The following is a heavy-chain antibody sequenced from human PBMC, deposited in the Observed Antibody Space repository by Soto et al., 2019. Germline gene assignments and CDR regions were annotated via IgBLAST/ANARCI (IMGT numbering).Heavy chain of an antibody. CDR1: GGTFSSYA. Sequence: SVKVSCKASGGTFSSYAISWVRQAPGQGLEWMGGIIPIFGTANYAQKFQGRVTITADESTSTAYMELSSLRSEDTAVYYCATNLYSGSSLDAFDIWGQGTMVTVSS. CDR3: ATNLYSGSSLDAFDI. J-gene: IGHJ3*02. V-gene: IGHV1-69*13. D-gene: IGHD1-26*01. CDR2: IIPIFGTA.